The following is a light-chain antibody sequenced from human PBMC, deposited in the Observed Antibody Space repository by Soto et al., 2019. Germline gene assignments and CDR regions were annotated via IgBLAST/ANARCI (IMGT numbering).Light chain of an antibody. CDR2: AAS. CDR1: QGINNW. CDR3: QQANNFPLT. Sequence: DIQMTQSPSSVSASVGDTVSITCRASQGINNWLAWYQQKPGKAPQLLIYAASSLQSGVPSRFSGSGFGTDFTLTITSLQPEDFATYFCQQANNFPLTFGGGTKIEIK. J-gene: IGKJ4*01. V-gene: IGKV1-12*01.